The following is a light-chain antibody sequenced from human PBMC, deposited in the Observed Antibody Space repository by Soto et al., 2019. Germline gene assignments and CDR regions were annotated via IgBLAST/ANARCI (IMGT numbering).Light chain of an antibody. Sequence: QSALTQPCSVSGSPGQSVTISCTGTSSDVGGYNYVSWYQQHPGKAPKLMIYDVSKRPSGVPDRFSGSKSGNTSSLTSSGLQAEDEADYYFFSYAGSYVVFGGGTKLTVL. CDR3: FSYAGSYVV. CDR2: DVS. CDR1: SSDVGGYNY. V-gene: IGLV2-11*01. J-gene: IGLJ2*01.